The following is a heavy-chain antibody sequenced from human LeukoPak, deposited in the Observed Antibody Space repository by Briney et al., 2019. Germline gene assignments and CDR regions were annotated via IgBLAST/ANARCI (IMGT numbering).Heavy chain of an antibody. V-gene: IGHV3-21*01. CDR3: TALRYPTD. Sequence: PGGSLRLSCAASGFTFSIDSTNWGRQAPGKGLEWVSSISSSSSYIYYADSVKGRFTISRDNAKNSLYLQMNSLRAEDTAVYYCTALRYPTDWGQGTLVTVSS. D-gene: IGHD3-9*01. CDR1: GFTFSIDS. CDR2: ISSSSSYI. J-gene: IGHJ4*02.